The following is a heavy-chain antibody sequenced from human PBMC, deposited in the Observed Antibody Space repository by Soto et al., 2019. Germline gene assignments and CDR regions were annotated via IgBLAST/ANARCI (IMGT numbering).Heavy chain of an antibody. CDR3: ARDLRRYYDCSGYYYYGMDV. CDR1: GFTFSSYW. J-gene: IGHJ6*02. V-gene: IGHV3-74*01. CDR2: INSDGSST. D-gene: IGHD3-22*01. Sequence: EVQLVESGGGLVQPGGSLRLSCAASGFTFSSYWMHWVRQAPGKGLVWVSRINSDGSSTSYADSVRGRFTISRDNAKNTMYLQMNSLRADDTVVYYSARDLRRYYDCSGYYYYGMDVWGQGTTVTVSS.